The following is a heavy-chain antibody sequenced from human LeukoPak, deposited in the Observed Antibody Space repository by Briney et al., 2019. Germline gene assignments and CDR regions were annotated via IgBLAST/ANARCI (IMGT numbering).Heavy chain of an antibody. D-gene: IGHD3-10*01. V-gene: IGHV3-23*01. J-gene: IGHJ4*02. CDR1: GFTFSSYA. CDR2: ISGSGGST. Sequence: GGSLRLSCAASGFTFSSYAMSWVRQAPGKGLEWVSAISGSGGSTYYADPVKGRFTISRDNSKDTLFLQMNSLRAEDTALYYCAKDVSAAPGYWGQGTLVTVSS. CDR3: AKDVSAAPGY.